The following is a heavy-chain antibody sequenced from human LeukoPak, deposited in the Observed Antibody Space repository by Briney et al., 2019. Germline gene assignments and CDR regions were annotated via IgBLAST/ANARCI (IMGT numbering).Heavy chain of an antibody. CDR3: ATPILEYSSGWYDLYGMDV. V-gene: IGHV7-4-1*02. CDR2: INTNTGNP. Sequence: GASVTVSCKASGYTFTGYYMHWVRQAPGQGLEWMGWINTNTGNPTYAQGFTGRFVFSLDTSVSTAYLQISSLKAEDTAVYYCATPILEYSSGWYDLYGMDVWGQGTTVTVSS. CDR1: GYTFTGYY. D-gene: IGHD6-19*01. J-gene: IGHJ6*02.